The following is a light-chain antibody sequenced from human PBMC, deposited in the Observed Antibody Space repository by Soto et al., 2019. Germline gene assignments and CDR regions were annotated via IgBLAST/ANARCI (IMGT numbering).Light chain of an antibody. CDR2: RTS. CDR1: QSLGRH. CDR3: KQYNNWPRAT. J-gene: IGKJ4*01. V-gene: IGKV3-15*01. Sequence: DIEMTQSPATLSVSPGERVNLXCRAGQSLGRHFAWYWQKPGKDPRLIMFRTSSRATGCQARLSGSGSGKEFNLNISSLQSEDFGVYYCKQYNNWPRATFGGGTKVEI.